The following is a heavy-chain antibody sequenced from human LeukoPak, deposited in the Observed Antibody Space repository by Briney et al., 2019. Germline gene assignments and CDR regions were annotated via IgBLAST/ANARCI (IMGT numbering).Heavy chain of an antibody. CDR3: ARALCDSSRCEYYAYMDV. J-gene: IGHJ6*03. CDR1: GYTFTSYD. D-gene: IGHD3-3*01. Sequence: ASVKVSCKXSGYTFTSYDINWVRQATGQGLEWMGWMNPKSGNTGHAQKFQGRVSITRDTSISTAYMELSSLRSEDTAVYYCARALCDSSRCEYYAYMDVWGEGTTVTVS. V-gene: IGHV1-8*03. CDR2: MNPKSGNT.